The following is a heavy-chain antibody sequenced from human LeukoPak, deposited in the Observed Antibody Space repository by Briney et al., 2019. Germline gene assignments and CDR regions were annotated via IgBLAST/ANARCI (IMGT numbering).Heavy chain of an antibody. D-gene: IGHD1-26*01. Sequence: TGGSLRLSCAASGFTFSSYWMHWARQAPGKGLVWVSRINSDGSSTSYADSVKGRFTISRDNAKNTLYLQMNSLRAEDTAVYYCAREGPYSGSYYTFDYWGQGTLVTVSS. V-gene: IGHV3-74*01. CDR2: INSDGSST. CDR1: GFTFSSYW. J-gene: IGHJ4*02. CDR3: AREGPYSGSYYTFDY.